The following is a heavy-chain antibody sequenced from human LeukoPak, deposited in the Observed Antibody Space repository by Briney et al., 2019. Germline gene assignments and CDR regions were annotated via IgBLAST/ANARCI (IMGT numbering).Heavy chain of an antibody. CDR2: INPNSGDT. Sequence: ASVKVSCKASGYTFTSYYMHWVRQAPGQGLEWMGWINPNSGDTNYAQKFQGRVTMTRDTSISTAYMELSRLRSDDTAVYYCATGGGDYYDSSGQLFDQWGQGILVTVSS. D-gene: IGHD3-22*01. J-gene: IGHJ4*02. CDR3: ATGGGDYYDSSGQLFDQ. CDR1: GYTFTSYY. V-gene: IGHV1-2*02.